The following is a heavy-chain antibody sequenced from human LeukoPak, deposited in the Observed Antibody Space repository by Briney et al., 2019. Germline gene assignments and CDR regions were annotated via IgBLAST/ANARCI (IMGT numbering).Heavy chain of an antibody. Sequence: ASMKVSCKTSGYTFTSYGINWVRQAPGQGLEWMGWINPNSGGTNYAQKFQGRVTMTRDTSISTAYMELSRLRSDDTAVYYCARTSYYDFWSGYYETYYYYGMDVWGQGTTVTVSS. CDR2: INPNSGGT. CDR3: ARTSYYDFWSGYYETYYYYGMDV. D-gene: IGHD3-3*01. CDR1: GYTFTSYG. V-gene: IGHV1-2*02. J-gene: IGHJ6*02.